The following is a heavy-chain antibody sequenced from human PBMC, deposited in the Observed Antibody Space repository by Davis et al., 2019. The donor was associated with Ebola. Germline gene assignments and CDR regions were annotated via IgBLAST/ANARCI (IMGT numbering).Heavy chain of an antibody. CDR1: GFTFTSSA. D-gene: IGHD3-3*01. V-gene: IGHV1-58*01. Sequence: KISCAASGFTFTSSAVQWVRQARGQRLEWIGWIVVGSGNTNYAQKFQERVTITRDMSTSTAYMELSSLRSEDTAVYYCAADDPVLRFLEGGHYYGMDVWGQGTTVTVSS. CDR3: AADDPVLRFLEGGHYYGMDV. CDR2: IVVGSGNT. J-gene: IGHJ6*02.